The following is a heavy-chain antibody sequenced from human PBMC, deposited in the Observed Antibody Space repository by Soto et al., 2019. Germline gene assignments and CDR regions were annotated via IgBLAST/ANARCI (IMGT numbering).Heavy chain of an antibody. D-gene: IGHD5-18*01. V-gene: IGHV1-2*04. CDR3: ARGTRYSYGPRAGAFVI. CDR1: GDTFTGYY. J-gene: IGHJ3*02. Sequence: ASVKGSCKASGDTFTGYYMHWVRQAPGQGLEWMGWINPNSGGTNYVQKFQGWVTMTRDTSISTAYMELSRLRSDDTGVYYCARGTRYSYGPRAGAFVIWGPATTVTFS. CDR2: INPNSGGT.